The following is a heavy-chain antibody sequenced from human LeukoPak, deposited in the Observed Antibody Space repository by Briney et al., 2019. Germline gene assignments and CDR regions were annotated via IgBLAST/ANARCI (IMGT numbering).Heavy chain of an antibody. CDR1: GFAFYDYA. J-gene: IGHJ3*02. V-gene: IGHV3-43*02. Sequence: GGSLRLSCAASGFAFYDYAMHWFRQGPGKSLRWISFIPGDGGRTYYADSVRGRFTISRDKSTKFLYLQMNSLRTEDTVNEYGVKNNPSVAGSPAFDMWGRGTMVIVSS. CDR3: VKNNPSVAGSPAFDM. D-gene: IGHD6-19*01. CDR2: IPGDGGRT.